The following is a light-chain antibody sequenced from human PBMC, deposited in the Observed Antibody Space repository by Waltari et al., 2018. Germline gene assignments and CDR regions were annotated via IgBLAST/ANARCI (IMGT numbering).Light chain of an antibody. Sequence: QSVLTQPPSVSGAPGQRITIPCTGTSSNIGAGYDVPWYLQLPGTAPKLLILGNNNRPSGVPDRFSASKSDTSASLAITGLQAEDEADYYCQSYDSSLSGVIFGGGTKLTVL. CDR1: SSNIGAGYD. CDR2: GNN. CDR3: QSYDSSLSGVI. J-gene: IGLJ2*01. V-gene: IGLV1-40*01.